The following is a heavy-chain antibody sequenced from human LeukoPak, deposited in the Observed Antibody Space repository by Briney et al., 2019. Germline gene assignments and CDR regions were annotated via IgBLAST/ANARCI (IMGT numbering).Heavy chain of an antibody. CDR1: GFTFSSSS. D-gene: IGHD5-12*01. CDR2: ISSSSSYI. J-gene: IGHJ4*02. CDR3: ARRRGYDFT. Sequence: GGSLRLSCADSGFTFSSSSMNWVRQTPGEGLGWVSSISSSSSYIYYADSVKGRFTNSRDNAKNSLYLEMNSLRAEDTAVYYCARRRGYDFTGGQGTLVTVSS. V-gene: IGHV3-21*01.